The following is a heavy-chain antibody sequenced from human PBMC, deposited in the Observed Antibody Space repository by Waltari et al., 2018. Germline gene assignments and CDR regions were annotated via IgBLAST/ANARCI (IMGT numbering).Heavy chain of an antibody. D-gene: IGHD2-21*01. CDR1: GASLTTYY. J-gene: IGHJ6*02. CDR3: ARVHGSESPLAWGTDV. Sequence: QVQLQESGPGLVKPSETLSLSCTVSGASLTTYYWSWIRRPPGKGLEYIGYIHDSGDTNYSPSLRSRVSISLDTSKNQFSLKISSVTAADSAVYYCARVHGSESPLAWGTDVWGQGTAVTVSS. CDR2: IHDSGDT. V-gene: IGHV4-59*01.